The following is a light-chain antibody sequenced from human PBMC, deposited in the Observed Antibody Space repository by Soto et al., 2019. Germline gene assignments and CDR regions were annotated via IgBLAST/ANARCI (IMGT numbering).Light chain of an antibody. CDR3: QQYNTFRRT. V-gene: IGKV1-5*03. Sequence: DIQMTQSPSTLSASIGDRVTITCRASQSLNNWLAWFQQKPGKAPKLLIAMASYLESGVPSRFSGSGSGTEFTLTITSLQPDDVAPYYCQQYNTFRRTLGQGTKVEL. CDR2: MAS. CDR1: QSLNNW. J-gene: IGKJ1*01.